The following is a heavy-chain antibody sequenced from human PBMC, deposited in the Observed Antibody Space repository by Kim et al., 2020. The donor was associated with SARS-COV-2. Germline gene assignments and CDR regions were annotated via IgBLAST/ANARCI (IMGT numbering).Heavy chain of an antibody. D-gene: IGHD6-13*01. CDR2: INPGGDGT. V-gene: IGHV1-46*01. J-gene: IGHJ5*02. CDR1: GFTFTAYH. CDR3: ARDNSVAGASRYFDP. Sequence: ASVKVSCKASGFTFTAYHMHWVRQAPGQGLEWMGIINPGGDGTAFAQKFQGRVTMTRDTSTSTVYMELSSLRSEDTAVYFCARDNSVAGASRYFDPWGQGTLVTVSS.